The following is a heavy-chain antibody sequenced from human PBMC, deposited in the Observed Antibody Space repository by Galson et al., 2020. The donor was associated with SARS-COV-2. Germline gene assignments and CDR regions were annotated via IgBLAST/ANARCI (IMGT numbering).Heavy chain of an antibody. CDR2: ISGAGGNT. D-gene: IGHD3-22*01. J-gene: IGHJ4*02. Sequence: GESLNISCVASGFTFSSFGMNWVRQAPGKGLEWVAAISGAGGNTYYADSVKGRFTISRDNPKNTLYLQMNSLRAEDTALYYCAKVYDVTMVVAAAFGYWGQGTLLTVSS. CDR3: AKVYDVTMVVAAAFGY. CDR1: GFTFSSFG. V-gene: IGHV3-23*01.